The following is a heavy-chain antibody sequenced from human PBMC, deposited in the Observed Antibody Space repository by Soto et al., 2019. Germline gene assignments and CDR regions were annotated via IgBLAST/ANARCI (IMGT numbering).Heavy chain of an antibody. CDR2: ISSSSSYI. V-gene: IGHV3-21*01. Sequence: EVQLVESGGGLVKPGGSLRLSCAASGFTFSSYSMNWVRQAPGKGLEWVSSISSSSSYIYYADSVKGRFTISRDNAKNTLYLQMNSLRAEDTAVYYCARQTSPQLWICDYWGQGTLVTVSS. CDR3: ARQTSPQLWICDY. D-gene: IGHD5-18*01. CDR1: GFTFSSYS. J-gene: IGHJ4*02.